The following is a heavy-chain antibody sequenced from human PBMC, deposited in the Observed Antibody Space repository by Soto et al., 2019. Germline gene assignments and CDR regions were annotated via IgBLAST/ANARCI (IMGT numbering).Heavy chain of an antibody. J-gene: IGHJ6*02. Sequence: SETLSLTCTVSGGSISSYYWSWIRQPPGKGLEWIGYIYYSGSTNYNPSLKSRVTISVDTSKNQFSLKLSSVTAADTAMYYCARDVPLRERYYYYGMDVWGQGTTVTVSS. CDR3: ARDVPLRERYYYYGMDV. CDR1: GGSISSYY. CDR2: IYYSGST. D-gene: IGHD1-1*01. V-gene: IGHV4-59*01.